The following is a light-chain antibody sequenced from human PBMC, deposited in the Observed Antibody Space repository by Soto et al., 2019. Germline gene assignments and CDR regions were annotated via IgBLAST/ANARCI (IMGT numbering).Light chain of an antibody. CDR2: DAS. Sequence: EIVLTQSPATLSLSPGERATLSCRASQSVSSYLAWYQQKPGQAPRLLIYDASNRDTGIPARFSRSGSGTDFTHTISSLETEDFAVYYCQQRSNWPPSPTFGGGTKVEIK. J-gene: IGKJ4*01. CDR3: QQRSNWPPSPT. V-gene: IGKV3-11*01. CDR1: QSVSSY.